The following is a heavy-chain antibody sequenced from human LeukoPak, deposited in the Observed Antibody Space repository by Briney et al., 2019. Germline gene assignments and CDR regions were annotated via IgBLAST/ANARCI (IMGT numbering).Heavy chain of an antibody. D-gene: IGHD3-9*01. CDR2: ISSSGSTI. CDR1: GFTFSDYY. V-gene: IGHV3-11*01. J-gene: IGHJ5*02. CDR3: ARDRLTGYSNWFDP. Sequence: AGGSLRLSCAASGFTFSDYYMSWLRQAPGKGLEGVSYISSSGSTIYYADSVKGRFTISRDNAKNSLYLQMNSLRAEDTAVYYCARDRLTGYSNWFDPWGQGTLVTVSS.